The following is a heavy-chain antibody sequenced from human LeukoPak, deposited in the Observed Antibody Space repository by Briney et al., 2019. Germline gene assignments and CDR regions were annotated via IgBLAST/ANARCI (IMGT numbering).Heavy chain of an antibody. V-gene: IGHV3-48*04. CDR3: TTEDYADYVSPH. D-gene: IGHD4-17*01. CDR2: ISSGGSTR. J-gene: IGHJ4*02. CDR1: GFTFSSHW. Sequence: GGSLRLSCAASGFTFSSHWMTWVRQAPGKGLEWVSYISSGGSTRYYADSVKGRFTISRDNARNSLYLQMNSLRAEDTAVYYCTTEDYADYVSPHWGQGALVTVSS.